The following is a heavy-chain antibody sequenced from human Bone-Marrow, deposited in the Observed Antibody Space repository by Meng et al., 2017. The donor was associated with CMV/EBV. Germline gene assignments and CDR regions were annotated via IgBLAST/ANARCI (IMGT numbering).Heavy chain of an antibody. V-gene: IGHV4-39*07. CDR2: IYYSGST. CDR1: GGSISSSSYY. Sequence: SETLSLTCTVSGGSISSSSYYWGWIRQPPGKGLEWIGSIYYSGSTYYNPSLKSRVTISVDTSKNQFSLKLSSVTAADTAVYYCARDGIVVVVAAIRYGMDVWGPGTTVTGSS. J-gene: IGHJ6*01. D-gene: IGHD2-15*01. CDR3: ARDGIVVVVAAIRYGMDV.